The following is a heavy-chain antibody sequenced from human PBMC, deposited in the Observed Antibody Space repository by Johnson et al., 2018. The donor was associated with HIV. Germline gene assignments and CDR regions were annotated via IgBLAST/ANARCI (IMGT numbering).Heavy chain of an antibody. CDR3: ARGKWLDAFDI. CDR1: GFTVSSNY. CDR2: IYSGGNT. D-gene: IGHD6-19*01. V-gene: IGHV3-53*01. J-gene: IGHJ3*02. Sequence: VQLVESGGGVVQPGGSLRLSCAASGFTVSSNYMNWVRQAPGKGLEWVSVIYSGGNTYYADSVKGRFSISRDNSKNSVYLQMNNLRAEDTAVYYCARGKWLDAFDIWGQGTMVTVSS.